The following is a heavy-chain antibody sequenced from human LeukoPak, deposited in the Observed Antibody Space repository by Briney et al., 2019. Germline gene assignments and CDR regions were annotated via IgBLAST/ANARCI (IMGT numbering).Heavy chain of an antibody. V-gene: IGHV3-7*04. CDR1: GFIFNNYW. CDR3: ARAGRWDTSIDY. CDR2: IKQDGSEK. Sequence: GGSLRLSCAASGFIFNNYWMTWARQAPGKGLEWVAHIKQDGSEKNYVDSVKGRFTISRDNAKNSLYLQMDSLRAEDSAVYYCARAGRWDTSIDYWGQGTLVTVSS. J-gene: IGHJ4*02. D-gene: IGHD3-10*01.